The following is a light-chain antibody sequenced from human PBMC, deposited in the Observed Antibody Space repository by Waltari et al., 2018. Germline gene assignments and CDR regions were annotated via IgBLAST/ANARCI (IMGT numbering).Light chain of an antibody. CDR1: QNIDNY. J-gene: IGKJ2*01. CDR2: VAS. Sequence: DIQMTQSPSSLSASVGDKVTITCRSSQNIDNYLNWYQQKPGRAPRVLIPVASRLQSGVPSRFSGSGSGTDLTLTISSLQPEDWATYYWQHNYNFPYTFVQGTTLDLK. V-gene: IGKV1-39*01. CDR3: QHNYNFPYT.